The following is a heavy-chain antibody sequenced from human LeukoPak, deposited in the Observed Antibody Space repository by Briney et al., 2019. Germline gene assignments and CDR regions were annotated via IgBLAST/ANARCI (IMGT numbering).Heavy chain of an antibody. CDR3: ASRKDGYLLAFDI. CDR1: GGTFSSYA. Sequence: GASVKVSCKASGGTFSSYAISWVRQAPGQGLEWRGGIIPIFGTANYAQKFQGRVTITADESTSTAYMELSSLRSEDTAVYYCASRKDGYLLAFDIWGQGTMVTVSS. V-gene: IGHV1-69*13. D-gene: IGHD5-24*01. CDR2: IIPIFGTA. J-gene: IGHJ3*02.